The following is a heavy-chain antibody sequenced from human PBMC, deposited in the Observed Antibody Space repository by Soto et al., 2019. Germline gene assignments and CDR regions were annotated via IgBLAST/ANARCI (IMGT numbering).Heavy chain of an antibody. CDR3: ARVSCGGSCLDY. J-gene: IGHJ4*02. V-gene: IGHV4-30-2*01. D-gene: IGHD2-15*01. Sequence: SETLSLTCAVSGGSISSGGYSWSWIRQPPGKGLEWIGYIYHSGSTYYNPSLKSRVTISVDRSKNQFSLKLSSVTAADTAVYYCARVSCGGSCLDYWGQGTLVTV. CDR2: IYHSGST. CDR1: GGSISSGGYS.